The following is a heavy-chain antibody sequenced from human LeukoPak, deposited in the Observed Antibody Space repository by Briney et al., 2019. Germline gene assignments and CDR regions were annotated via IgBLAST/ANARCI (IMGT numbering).Heavy chain of an antibody. Sequence: GGSLRLSCTVSGFSFSGNCMSWVRQAPGKGLEWVAKIKEDGNDIYYVDSVKGRFTISRDNTNNALFLQMNSLRAEETAVYYCARVLVGALDYWGQGTLVTVSS. CDR1: GFSFSGNC. D-gene: IGHD1-26*01. CDR3: ARVLVGALDY. V-gene: IGHV3-7*03. CDR2: IKEDGNDI. J-gene: IGHJ4*02.